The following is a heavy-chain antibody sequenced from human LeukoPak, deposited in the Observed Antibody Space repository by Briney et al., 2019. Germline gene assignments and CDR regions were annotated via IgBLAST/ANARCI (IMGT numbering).Heavy chain of an antibody. V-gene: IGHV4-34*01. CDR3: ARGLGTLEDY. CDR1: GGSFSGYY. CDR2: INHSGST. D-gene: IGHD1-26*01. Sequence: PSETLSLTCAVYGGSFSGYYWSWIRQPPGKGLEWIGEINHSGSTNYNPSLKSRVTISVDTSKNQFSLELSSVTAADTAVYYCARGLGTLEDYWGQGTLVTVSS. J-gene: IGHJ4*02.